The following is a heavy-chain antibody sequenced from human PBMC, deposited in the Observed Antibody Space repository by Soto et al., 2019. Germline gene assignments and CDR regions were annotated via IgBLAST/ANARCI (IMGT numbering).Heavy chain of an antibody. CDR3: ARDRVGGVYWFDP. D-gene: IGHD1-26*01. J-gene: IGHJ5*02. V-gene: IGHV4-59*01. CDR2: IYYSGST. CDR1: GGSISSYY. Sequence: PSETLSLTCTVSGGSISSYYWSWIRQPPGKGLEWIGYIYYSGSTNYNPSLKSRVTISVDASKNQFSLKLSSVTAADTAVYYCARDRVGGVYWFDPWGQGTLVTVSS.